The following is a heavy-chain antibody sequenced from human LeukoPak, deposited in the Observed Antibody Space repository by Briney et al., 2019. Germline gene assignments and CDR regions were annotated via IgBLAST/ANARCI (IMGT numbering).Heavy chain of an antibody. CDR3: AREGGVYDILTGYRTDYYYYMDV. Sequence: PSETLSLTCTVSGGSISSYYWSWIRQPPGKGLEWIGYIYYSGSTNYNPSLKSRVTISVDTSKNQFSLKLSSVTAADTAVYYCAREGGVYDILTGYRTDYYYYMDVWGKGTTVTISS. CDR1: GGSISSYY. V-gene: IGHV4-59*12. J-gene: IGHJ6*03. CDR2: IYYSGST. D-gene: IGHD3-9*01.